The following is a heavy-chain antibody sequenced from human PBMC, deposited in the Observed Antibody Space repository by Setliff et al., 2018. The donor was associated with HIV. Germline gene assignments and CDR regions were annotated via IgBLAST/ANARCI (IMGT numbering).Heavy chain of an antibody. V-gene: IGHV4-31*03. J-gene: IGHJ6*03. CDR1: GGSISSGGYY. Sequence: SETLSLTCTVSGGSISSGGYYWSWIRQHPGKGLEWIGYIYYSGSTYYNPSLKSRVTISVDSSKNQFSLKLTSVTAADAAVYYCARSLERQWQVPYYMDVWGKGTTVTVSS. CDR2: IYYSGST. CDR3: ARSLERQWQVPYYMDV. D-gene: IGHD6-19*01.